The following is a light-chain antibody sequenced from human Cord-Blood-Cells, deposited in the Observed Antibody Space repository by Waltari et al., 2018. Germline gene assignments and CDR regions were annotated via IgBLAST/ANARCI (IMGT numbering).Light chain of an antibody. Sequence: SSELTQDPAVSVALGQTVRITCKGASLRSYYASWYQQKPGQAPVLVIYGKNNRPSGIPDRFSGSSSGNTASLTITGAQAEDEADYYCNSRDSSGNHLYVFGTGTKVTVL. V-gene: IGLV3-19*01. CDR1: SLRSYY. CDR2: GKN. J-gene: IGLJ1*01. CDR3: NSRDSSGNHLYV.